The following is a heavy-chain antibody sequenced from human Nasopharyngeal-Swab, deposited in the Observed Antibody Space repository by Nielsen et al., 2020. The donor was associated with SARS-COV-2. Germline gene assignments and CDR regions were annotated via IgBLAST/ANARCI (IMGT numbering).Heavy chain of an antibody. D-gene: IGHD2-15*01. V-gene: IGHV3-23*01. J-gene: IGHJ3*02. Sequence: GGSLRLSCAASGFTFSSYSMSWVRQAPGKGLEWVSAISGSGGSTYYADSVKGRFTISRDNSKNTLYLQMNSLRAEDTAVYYCAKFRDIIDAFDIWGQGTMVTVSS. CDR2: ISGSGGST. CDR3: AKFRDIIDAFDI. CDR1: GFTFSSYS.